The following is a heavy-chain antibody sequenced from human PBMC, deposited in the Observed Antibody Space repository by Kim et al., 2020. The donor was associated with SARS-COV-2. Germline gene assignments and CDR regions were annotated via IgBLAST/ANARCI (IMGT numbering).Heavy chain of an antibody. D-gene: IGHD6-19*01. CDR2: ISGSGTTI. Sequence: GGSLRLSCAASGFTFSSYEMHWVRQAPGKGLEWLSYISGSGTTINYADSVKGRFTISRDNAKNSLFLQMSSLRAEDTALYFCARDSFSSGWTGALDYWGQGSLVTVSS. CDR3: ARDSFSSGWTGALDY. CDR1: GFTFSSYE. J-gene: IGHJ4*02. V-gene: IGHV3-48*03.